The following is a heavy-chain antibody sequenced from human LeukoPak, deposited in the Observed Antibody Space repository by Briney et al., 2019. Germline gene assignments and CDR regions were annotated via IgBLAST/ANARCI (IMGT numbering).Heavy chain of an antibody. CDR2: INHSGST. Sequence: SETLSLTCAVYGGSFSGYYWSWSRQPPGRGLEWIGEINHSGSTNYNPSLKSRVTISVDTSKNQFSLKLSSVTAADTAVYYCARLYRANYYYYYYYMDVWGKGTTVTVSS. D-gene: IGHD3-16*02. CDR3: ARLYRANYYYYYYYMDV. V-gene: IGHV4-34*01. J-gene: IGHJ6*03. CDR1: GGSFSGYY.